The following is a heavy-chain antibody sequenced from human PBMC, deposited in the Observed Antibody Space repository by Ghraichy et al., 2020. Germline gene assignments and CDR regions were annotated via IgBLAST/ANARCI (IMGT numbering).Heavy chain of an antibody. Sequence: SETLSLTCAVYGGSFSGYYWSWIRQPPGKGLEWIGEINHSGSTNYNPSLKSRVTISVDTSKNQFSLKLSSVTAADTAVYYCARVGEQYYDFWSGYYTNYYYGMDVWGQGTTVTVSS. J-gene: IGHJ6*02. V-gene: IGHV4-34*01. CDR2: INHSGST. D-gene: IGHD3-3*01. CDR1: GGSFSGYY. CDR3: ARVGEQYYDFWSGYYTNYYYGMDV.